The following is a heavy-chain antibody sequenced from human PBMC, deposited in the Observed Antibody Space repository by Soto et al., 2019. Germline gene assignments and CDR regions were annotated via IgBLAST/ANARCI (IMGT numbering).Heavy chain of an antibody. CDR2: VSYNGGDT. Sequence: GGSLRLSCAASGFTFSSYAMTWVRQAPGKGLEWVSIVSYNGGDTYYADSVKGRFTISRDNSKDTVDLQMNGLRAEDTAAYYCARYIRGPTVYYFDFWGPGVLVTVSS. V-gene: IGHV3-23*01. CDR1: GFTFSSYA. D-gene: IGHD1-1*01. CDR3: ARYIRGPTVYYFDF. J-gene: IGHJ4*02.